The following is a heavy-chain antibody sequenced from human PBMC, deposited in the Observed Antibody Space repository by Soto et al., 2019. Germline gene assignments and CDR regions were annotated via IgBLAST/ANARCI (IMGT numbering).Heavy chain of an antibody. V-gene: IGHV3-23*01. CDR1: GFTFSSYA. J-gene: IGHJ4*02. CDR3: AKDHRRSYSSGWSLTHYFDY. Sequence: EVQLLESGGGLVQPGGSLRLSCAASGFTFSSYAMSWVRQAQGKGLEWVSAISGSGGSTYYADSVKGRFTISRDNSKNTLYLQMNSLRAEDTAVYYCAKDHRRSYSSGWSLTHYFDYWGQGTLVTVSS. D-gene: IGHD6-19*01. CDR2: ISGSGGST.